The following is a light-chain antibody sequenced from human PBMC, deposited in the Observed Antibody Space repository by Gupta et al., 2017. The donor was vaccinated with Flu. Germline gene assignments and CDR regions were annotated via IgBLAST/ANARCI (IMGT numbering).Light chain of an antibody. V-gene: IGKV1-39*01. J-gene: IGKJ5*01. CDR3: QQSFTTPLK. CDR2: YAS. CDR1: QTIGNN. Sequence: DIQVTQSPSSLSAPLGDKVTITCRTSQTIGNNLNWYQQRPRSAPKLLIYYASTLENGVPSRFSANASGTDFTLIISDLQPEDFANYFCQQSFTTPLKFGQGTRLEIK.